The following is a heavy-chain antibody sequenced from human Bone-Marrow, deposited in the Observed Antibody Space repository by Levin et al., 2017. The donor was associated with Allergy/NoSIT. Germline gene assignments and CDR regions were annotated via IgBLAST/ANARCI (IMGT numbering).Heavy chain of an antibody. V-gene: IGHV4-39*01. D-gene: IGHD1-7*01. CDR3: ARHRTHAYWYFDV. CDR2: MYYSGNT. CDR1: GDSVNSSISRLYY. Sequence: RSQTLSLTCTVSGDSVNSSISRLYYWGWVRQAPGKGLEWIASMYYSGNTYYNASLKSRVTLSLDTSKNHFSLNLSSAAAADTAVYYCARHRTHAYWYFDVWGRGTLVTVSS. J-gene: IGHJ2*01.